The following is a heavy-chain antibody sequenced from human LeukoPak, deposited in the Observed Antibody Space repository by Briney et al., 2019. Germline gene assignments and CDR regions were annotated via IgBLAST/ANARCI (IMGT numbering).Heavy chain of an antibody. CDR2: IYPGDSDT. D-gene: IGHD5-24*01. CDR3: ARHRRALRDGYNYGYYYMDV. Sequence: GESLKISCKGSGYSFTSYWIGWLRQMPGKGLEWMGIIYPGDSDTRYSPSFQGQVTISADKSISTAYLQWSSLKASDTAMYYCARHRRALRDGYNYGYYYMDVWGKGTTVTVSS. CDR1: GYSFTSYW. J-gene: IGHJ6*03. V-gene: IGHV5-51*01.